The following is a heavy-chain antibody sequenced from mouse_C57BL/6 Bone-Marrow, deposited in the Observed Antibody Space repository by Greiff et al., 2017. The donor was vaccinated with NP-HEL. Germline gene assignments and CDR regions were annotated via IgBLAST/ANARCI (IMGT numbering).Heavy chain of an antibody. V-gene: IGHV1-81*01. CDR2: IYPRSGNT. CDR1: GYTFTSYG. CDR3: ARHSYYCDY. J-gene: IGHJ2*01. Sequence: QVQLKQSGAELARPGASVKLSCKASGYTFTSYGISWVKQRPGQGLEWIGEIYPRSGNTYYNEKFKGKATLTADKSSSTAYMELRSLTSEDSAVYFCARHSYYCDYWGQGTTLTVAS.